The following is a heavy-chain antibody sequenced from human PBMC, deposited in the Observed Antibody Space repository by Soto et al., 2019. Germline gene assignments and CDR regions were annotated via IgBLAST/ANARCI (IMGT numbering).Heavy chain of an antibody. Sequence: ASVKVSCKASGYMFTMYAIQWMRQAPGQGLEWMGWINAGNGDTKYSQKFQGRVTMTRDTSASTVYMEVSSLRFEDTAVYYCASDYRTVFGFIVYWGQ. CDR3: ASDYRTVFGFIVY. CDR2: INAGNGDT. D-gene: IGHD2-15*01. CDR1: GYMFTMYA. J-gene: IGHJ4*01. V-gene: IGHV1-3*01.